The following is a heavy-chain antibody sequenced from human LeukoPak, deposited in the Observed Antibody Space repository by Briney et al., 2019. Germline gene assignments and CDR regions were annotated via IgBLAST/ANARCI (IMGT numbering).Heavy chain of an antibody. D-gene: IGHD3-10*01. V-gene: IGHV4-34*01. CDR1: GGSFSGYY. Sequence: PSETLSLTCAVYGGSFSGYYWSWIRQPPGKGLEWIGEINHSGSTNYNPSLKSRVTISVDTSKNQFSLKLSSVTAADTAVYYCARGRTYYGSGSYYSGRGQGTLVTVSS. CDR2: INHSGST. CDR3: ARGRTYYGSGSYYSG. J-gene: IGHJ4*02.